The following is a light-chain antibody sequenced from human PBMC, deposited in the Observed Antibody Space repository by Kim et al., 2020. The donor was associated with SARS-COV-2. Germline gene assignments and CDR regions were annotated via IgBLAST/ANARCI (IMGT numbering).Light chain of an antibody. CDR1: QSLVHSDGNTY. CDR2: KVS. CDR3: MQATQRPLT. V-gene: IGKV2-30*02. J-gene: IGKJ4*01. Sequence: DVVMTQSPLSLPVTLGQPASISCRSSQSLVHSDGNTYLNWFQQRPGQSPRRLIYKVSNRDSGVPDRFSGSGSGTDFTLKISRVEAEDVGVYYCMQATQRPLTFGGGTKVDIK.